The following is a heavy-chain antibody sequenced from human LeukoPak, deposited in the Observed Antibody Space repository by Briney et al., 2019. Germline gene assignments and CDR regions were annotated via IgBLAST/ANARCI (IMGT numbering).Heavy chain of an antibody. CDR2: IYYSGST. CDR1: GGSIRSYY. V-gene: IGHV4-59*08. Sequence: SETLSLTCTVSGGSIRSYYWSWIRQPPGKGLEWIGYIYYSGSTNYNPSLKGRVTISLDTSKNQFSLKLSSVTAADTAVYYCARHRAQLGYCSGGSCHFDYWGQGTLVTVSP. D-gene: IGHD2-15*01. J-gene: IGHJ4*02. CDR3: ARHRAQLGYCSGGSCHFDY.